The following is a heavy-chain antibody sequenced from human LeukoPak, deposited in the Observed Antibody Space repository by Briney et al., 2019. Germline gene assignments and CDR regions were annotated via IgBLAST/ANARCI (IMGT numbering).Heavy chain of an antibody. CDR2: MNPNSGNT. CDR3: ARARRVVPALYYFDY. CDR1: GYTFTSYD. Sequence: GASVKVSCKASGYTFTSYDINWVRQATGQGLEWMGWMNPNSGNTGYAQKFQGRVTITRNTSISTAYMELSSLRSEDTAVYYCARARRVVPALYYFDYWGQGTLVTVSS. J-gene: IGHJ4*02. D-gene: IGHD2-2*01. V-gene: IGHV1-8*03.